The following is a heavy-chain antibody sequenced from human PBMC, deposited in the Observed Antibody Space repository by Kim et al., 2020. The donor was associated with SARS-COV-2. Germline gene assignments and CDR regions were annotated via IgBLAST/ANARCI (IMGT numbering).Heavy chain of an antibody. D-gene: IGHD5-12*01. CDR3: ASPDSGYDAFDI. CDR1: GFTFSSYS. CDR2: ISSSSSYI. J-gene: IGHJ3*02. V-gene: IGHV3-21*01. Sequence: GGSLRLSCAASGFTFSSYSMNWVRQAPGKGLEWVSSISSSSSYIYYADSVKGRFTISRDNAKNSLYLQMNSLRAEDTAVYYCASPDSGYDAFDIWGQGTMVTVSS.